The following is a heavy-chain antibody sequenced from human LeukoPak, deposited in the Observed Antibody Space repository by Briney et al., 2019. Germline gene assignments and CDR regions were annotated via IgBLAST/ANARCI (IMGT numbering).Heavy chain of an antibody. CDR2: VYHSGST. D-gene: IGHD6-13*01. Sequence: SGTLSLTCGVSGGSITSNNWWTWVRQPPGMGLEWIGEVYHSGSTYYNPSLKSRVTISVDKSKNQFSLRLSSVTAADTAVYYCATAGSSSWYKYFQHWGQGTLVTVSS. V-gene: IGHV4-4*02. J-gene: IGHJ1*01. CDR3: ATAGSSSWYKYFQH. CDR1: GGSITSNNW.